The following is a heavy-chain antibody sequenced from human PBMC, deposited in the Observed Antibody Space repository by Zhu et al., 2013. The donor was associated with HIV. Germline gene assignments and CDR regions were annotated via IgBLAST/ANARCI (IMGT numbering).Heavy chain of an antibody. CDR2: INPKSGGT. CDR1: GYTFNGYY. J-gene: IGHJ3*02. V-gene: IGHV1-2*02. CDR3: ARGRSSGWSAFDI. Sequence: QVRLVQSGAEVRKPGASVKVSCKASGYTFNGYYMHWVRQAPGQRPEWMGWINPKSGGTNYAQKFQGRVTMTSDTSISTAYMELSWLISDDTAVYYCARGRSSGWSAFDIVGQGTMVTVSS. D-gene: IGHD6-19*01.